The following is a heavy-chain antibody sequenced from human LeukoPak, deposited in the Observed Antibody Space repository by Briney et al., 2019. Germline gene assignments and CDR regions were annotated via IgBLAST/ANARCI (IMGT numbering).Heavy chain of an antibody. Sequence: GGSLRLSCAASGFTFSSYWMDWVRQAPGKGLVWVSGINSDGTMTRYAESVKGRFTISRDNFNHTLSLQMNSLRVEDTAIYYCVKDIQLSTWGLGTMVTVSS. D-gene: IGHD5-24*01. V-gene: IGHV3-74*01. CDR2: INSDGTMT. CDR3: VKDIQLST. J-gene: IGHJ3*01. CDR1: GFTFSSYW.